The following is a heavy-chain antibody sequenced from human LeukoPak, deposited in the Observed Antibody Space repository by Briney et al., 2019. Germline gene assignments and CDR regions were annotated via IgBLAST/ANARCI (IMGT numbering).Heavy chain of an antibody. Sequence: GGSLRLSCTASGFTFSHHWMTWVRQAPGKGLEWVANIKEDGSEKDYVDSVKGRFTISRDNDKNSLYLQMNSLRGEDTAVYYCARLNWNYADYWGQGTLVTVST. D-gene: IGHD3-3*01. CDR3: ARLNWNYADY. CDR2: IKEDGSEK. J-gene: IGHJ4*02. V-gene: IGHV3-7*01. CDR1: GFTFSHHW.